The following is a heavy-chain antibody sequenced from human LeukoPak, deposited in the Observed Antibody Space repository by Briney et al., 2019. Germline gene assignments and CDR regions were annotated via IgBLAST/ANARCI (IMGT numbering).Heavy chain of an antibody. CDR1: GGSISSFY. V-gene: IGHV4-4*07. CDR3: ADDFGD. J-gene: IGHJ4*02. Sequence: SETLSLTCTVSGGSISSFYWSWIRQPAGKGLEWIGRIYPSGTTHYNPSLKSRVTMSVDTSKNQFSLKLTSVTAADTAVYYCADDFGDWGQGTLVTVSS. D-gene: IGHD4-17*01. CDR2: IYPSGTT.